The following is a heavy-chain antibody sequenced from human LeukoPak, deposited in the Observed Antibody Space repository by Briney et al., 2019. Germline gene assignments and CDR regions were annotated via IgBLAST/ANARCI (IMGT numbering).Heavy chain of an antibody. CDR2: ISGSSTYI. J-gene: IGHJ4*02. D-gene: IGHD1-26*01. CDR3: ASWGEGALDN. V-gene: IGHV3-21*01. Sequence: PGGSLRLSCAASGFTFSSYNMNWVRQAPGKGLEWISSISGSSTYIYYADSVKGRFTISRDNAKKSLYLQMNSLRVEDTGVYYCASWGEGALDNWGQGTLVTVSS. CDR1: GFTFSSYN.